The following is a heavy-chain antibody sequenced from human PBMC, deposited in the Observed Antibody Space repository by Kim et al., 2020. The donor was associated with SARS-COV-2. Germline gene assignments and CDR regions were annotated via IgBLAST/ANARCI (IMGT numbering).Heavy chain of an antibody. J-gene: IGHJ2*01. D-gene: IGHD6-13*01. V-gene: IGHV3-21*01. Sequence: DSVKGRFTISRDNAKNSLYLQMNSLRAEDTAVYYCARDRSSSWYGRYFDLWGRGTLVTVSS. CDR3: ARDRSSSWYGRYFDL.